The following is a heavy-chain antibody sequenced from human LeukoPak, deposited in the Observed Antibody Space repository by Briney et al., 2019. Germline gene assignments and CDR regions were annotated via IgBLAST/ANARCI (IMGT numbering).Heavy chain of an antibody. V-gene: IGHV1-2*02. CDR2: INPNNGGT. Sequence: ASVKVSCKASGYTFTGHYIHWVRQAPGQGLEWMGWINPNNGGTSYAQKFHGRVSVTRDTSISTTYMEVSRLRSDETALYYCARDRVPFYSSTFKDYYLQYGLDVWGQGTTVTVSS. CDR1: GYTFTGHY. CDR3: ARDRVPFYSSTFKDYYLQYGLDV. D-gene: IGHD6-13*01. J-gene: IGHJ6*02.